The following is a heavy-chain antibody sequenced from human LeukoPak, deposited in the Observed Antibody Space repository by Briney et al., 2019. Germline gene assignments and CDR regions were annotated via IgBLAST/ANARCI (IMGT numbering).Heavy chain of an antibody. CDR3: ARDIAAAVDY. V-gene: IGHV3-74*01. Sequence: PGGSLRLSCTASGFTFSSYWMHWVRQAPGKGLVCVSRINSAGISTNYADSVKGRFTISRDNAKNTLYLQMNSLRAEDTAIYYCARDIAAAVDYWGQGTLVTVSS. J-gene: IGHJ4*02. CDR1: GFTFSSYW. D-gene: IGHD6-13*01. CDR2: INSAGIST.